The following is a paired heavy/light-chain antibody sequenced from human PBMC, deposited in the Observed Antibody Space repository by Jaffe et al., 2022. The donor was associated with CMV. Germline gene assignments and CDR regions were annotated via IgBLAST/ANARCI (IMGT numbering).Light chain of an antibody. CDR1: SSDVGGYNY. CDR2: DVS. V-gene: IGLV2-14*03. Sequence: QSALTQPASVSGSPGQSITISCTGTSSDVGGYNYVSWYQQHPGKAPKLMIYDVSNRPSGVSNRFSGSKSGNTASLTISGLQAEDEADYYCSSYTSSSTLEVFGTGTKVTVL. J-gene: IGLJ1*01. CDR3: SSYTSSSTLEV.
Heavy chain of an antibody. D-gene: IGHD2-21*02. V-gene: IGHV5-51*01. CDR3: ARHRGEAVAYCGGDCYFPAGGGMDV. J-gene: IGHJ6*02. CDR1: GYSFTSYW. CDR2: IYPGDSDT. Sequence: EVQLVQSGAEVKKPGESLKISCKGSGYSFTSYWIGWVRQMPGKGLEWMGIIYPGDSDTRYSPSFQGQVTISADKSISTAYLQWSSLKASDTAMYYCARHRGEAVAYCGGDCYFPAGGGMDVWGQGTTVTVSS.